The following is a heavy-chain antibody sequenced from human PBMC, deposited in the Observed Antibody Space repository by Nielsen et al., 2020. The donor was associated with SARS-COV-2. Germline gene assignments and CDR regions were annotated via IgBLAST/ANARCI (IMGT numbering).Heavy chain of an antibody. CDR2: VSHSGST. CDR1: GDSVSSHDW. V-gene: IGHV4-4*02. Sequence: SETLSLTCAVSGDSVSSHDWWSSVRQSPGKGLEWIGEVSHSGSTNYNPSLQSRVTLSKDKSKSQFYLRLHSVSAADTAVYFCARGDLVVVPSPLLGLGPIFYYFCLDVWGKGTTVIVSS. J-gene: IGHJ6*03. D-gene: IGHD2-2*02. CDR3: ARGDLVVVPSPLLGLGPIFYYFCLDV.